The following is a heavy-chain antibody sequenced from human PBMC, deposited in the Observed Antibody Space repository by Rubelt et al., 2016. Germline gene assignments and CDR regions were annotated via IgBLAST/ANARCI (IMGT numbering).Heavy chain of an antibody. CDR1: GFTFSTYW. CDR3: SNGDY. V-gene: IGHV4-59*04. Sequence: VQLVESGGGLVQRGGSLRLSCAASGFTFSTYWMNWVRQAPGKGLEWIGSIYYSGSTYYNPSLKSRVTMSIDTSKNQFSLKLSSVTAADTAMYFCSNGDYWGRGILVSVSS. J-gene: IGHJ4*02. D-gene: IGHD4/OR15-4a*01. CDR2: IYYSGST.